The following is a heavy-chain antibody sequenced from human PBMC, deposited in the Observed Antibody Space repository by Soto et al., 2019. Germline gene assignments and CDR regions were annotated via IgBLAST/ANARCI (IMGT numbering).Heavy chain of an antibody. J-gene: IGHJ4*02. D-gene: IGHD4-17*01. CDR2: ISAYDGNT. V-gene: IGHV1-18*01. Sequence: QVQLVQSGGEVKKPGASVKFSCKASGYTFASYAINWVRQAPGQVREWMGWISAYDGNTNYAQKFQGRLTMSTDTATTTAYMDLRSLGTDDTAMYYCARDDYGFDYWGQGTLLTVSS. CDR1: GYTFASYA. CDR3: ARDDYGFDY.